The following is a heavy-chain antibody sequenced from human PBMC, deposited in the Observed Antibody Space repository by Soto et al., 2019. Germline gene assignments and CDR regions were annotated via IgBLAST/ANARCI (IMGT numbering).Heavy chain of an antibody. Sequence: LRLSCAASGFTFSSYWMSWVRQAPGKGLEWVANMRQDGSEKYYVDSVKGRFTISRDNAKNSLYLQMNSLRAEDTAVYYCARILCSSTSCYTFDYWGQGTLVTVSS. CDR2: MRQDGSEK. CDR1: GFTFSSYW. V-gene: IGHV3-7*03. J-gene: IGHJ4*02. CDR3: ARILCSSTSCYTFDY. D-gene: IGHD2-2*02.